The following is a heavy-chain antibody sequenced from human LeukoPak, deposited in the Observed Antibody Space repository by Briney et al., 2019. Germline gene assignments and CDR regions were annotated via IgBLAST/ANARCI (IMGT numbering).Heavy chain of an antibody. CDR1: GFTFGNYA. Sequence: PGGSLRLSCAASGFTFGNYAMAWVRQSPGKGLLGVSCITDISKNTYHTDSVKGRFTISRDNSKNTLSLQMNSLRVEDTAVYYCAKATQRYCTGGTCYPHDHWGQGTLVTVSS. CDR3: AKATQRYCTGGTCYPHDH. J-gene: IGHJ4*02. D-gene: IGHD2-8*02. CDR2: ITDISKNT. V-gene: IGHV3-23*01.